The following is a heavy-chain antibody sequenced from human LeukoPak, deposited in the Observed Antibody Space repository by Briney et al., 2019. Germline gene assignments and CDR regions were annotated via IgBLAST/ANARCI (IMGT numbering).Heavy chain of an antibody. CDR3: ARVPRTHGAFDI. CDR1: GYTFTSYA. CDR2: INAGNGNT. V-gene: IGHV1-3*01. Sequence: ASVKVSCKASGYTFTSYAMHWVRQAPGQRLEWMGWINAGNGNTKYSQKFQGRVTITRDTSASTAYMELSSLRSEDAAVYYCARVPRTHGAFDIWGQGIMVTVSS. J-gene: IGHJ3*02.